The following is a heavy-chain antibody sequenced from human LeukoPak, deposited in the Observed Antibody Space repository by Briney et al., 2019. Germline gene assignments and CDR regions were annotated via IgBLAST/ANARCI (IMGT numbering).Heavy chain of an antibody. CDR3: ARDKSVYFFDY. J-gene: IGHJ4*02. CDR1: GFTFSSYE. CDR2: ISAGGSTI. Sequence: GGSLRLSCAASGFTFSSYEMNWVRQAPGKGLEWVSYISAGGSTIYYADSVKGRFTISRDNAKKLLYLQMSSLRAEDTAVYYCARDKSVYFFDYWGQGTLVTVSS. V-gene: IGHV3-48*03.